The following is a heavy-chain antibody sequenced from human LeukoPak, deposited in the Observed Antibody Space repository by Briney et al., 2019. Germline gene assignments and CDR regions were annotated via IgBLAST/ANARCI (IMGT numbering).Heavy chain of an antibody. Sequence: GGSLRLSCAASGFTFSSYGMHWVRQAPGKGLEWVAVISYDGSNKYYADSVKGRFTISRDNSKNTLYLQMNSLRAEDTALYYCARDWLGDSDGIDSWGQGTLVTVSS. J-gene: IGHJ4*02. CDR1: GFTFSSYG. V-gene: IGHV3-30*03. CDR3: ARDWLGDSDGIDS. CDR2: ISYDGSNK. D-gene: IGHD3-10*01.